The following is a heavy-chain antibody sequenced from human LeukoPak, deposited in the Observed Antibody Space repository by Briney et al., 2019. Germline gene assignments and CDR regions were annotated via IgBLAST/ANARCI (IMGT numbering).Heavy chain of an antibody. CDR1: GYTFTGYY. CDR2: INPNSGGT. CDR3: ARDYGGNSQRYFDH. J-gene: IGHJ2*01. D-gene: IGHD4-23*01. Sequence: GASVKVSCKASGYTFTGYYMHWVRQAPGQGPEWMGWINPNSGGTNYAQKFQGRVTMTRDTSISTAYMELSRLRSDDTAVYYCARDYGGNSQRYFDHWGRGTLVTVSS. V-gene: IGHV1-2*02.